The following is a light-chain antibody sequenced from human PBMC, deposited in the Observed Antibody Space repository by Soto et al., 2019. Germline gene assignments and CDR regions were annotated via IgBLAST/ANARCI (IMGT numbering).Light chain of an antibody. CDR1: QSISYY. CDR3: QQSYSTSPLT. V-gene: IGKV1-39*01. Sequence: DIQMTQSPSSLSASVGDRVTITCRASQSISYYLNWYQQKPGKAPKLLIYAASSLQSGVPSRFSGSGSGTDFTLTISSLQLEDFATYYCQQSYSTSPLTFGGGTKVEI. J-gene: IGKJ4*01. CDR2: AAS.